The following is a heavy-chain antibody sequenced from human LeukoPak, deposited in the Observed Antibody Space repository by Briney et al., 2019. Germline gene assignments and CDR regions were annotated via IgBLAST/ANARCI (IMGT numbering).Heavy chain of an antibody. J-gene: IGHJ4*02. Sequence: GGSLRLSCAASGFTFRNSWMTWVRQAPGKGLEWVANIRPDGGQEQYADSLEGRITISRDNVRNSLFLQPNGLRTEDTAVYFCATSSDWAFDHWGQGTLVTVSS. D-gene: IGHD6-19*01. CDR2: IRPDGGQE. CDR1: GFTFRNSW. CDR3: ATSSDWAFDH. V-gene: IGHV3-7*01.